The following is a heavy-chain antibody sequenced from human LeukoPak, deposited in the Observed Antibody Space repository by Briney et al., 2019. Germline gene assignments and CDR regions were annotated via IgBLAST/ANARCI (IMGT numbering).Heavy chain of an antibody. Sequence: SETLSLTCTVSGGSISSYYWSWIRQPPGKGLEWIGYVYYSGSTNYDPSLKSRVTISVDTSKNQFSLKLSSVTAADTAVYYCARVRWELPDFDYWGQGTLVTVSS. CDR2: VYYSGST. CDR3: ARVRWELPDFDY. J-gene: IGHJ4*02. V-gene: IGHV4-59*01. CDR1: GGSISSYY. D-gene: IGHD1-26*01.